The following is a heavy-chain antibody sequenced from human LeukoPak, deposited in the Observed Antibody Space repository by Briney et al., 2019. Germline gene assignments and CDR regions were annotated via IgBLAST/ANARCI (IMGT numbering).Heavy chain of an antibody. CDR3: ARVLGSSGWYLDY. D-gene: IGHD6-19*01. Sequence: SETLSLTCTVSGGSISSYYWSWIRQPPGKGLEWIGYIYYSGSTNYNPSLKSRVTISVDTSKNQFSLKLSSVTAADTAVYYCARVLGSSGWYLDYWGQGTLVTVSS. J-gene: IGHJ4*02. CDR2: IYYSGST. V-gene: IGHV4-59*08. CDR1: GGSISSYY.